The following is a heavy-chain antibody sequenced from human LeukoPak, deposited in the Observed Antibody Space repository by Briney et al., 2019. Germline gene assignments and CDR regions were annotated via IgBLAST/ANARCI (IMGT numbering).Heavy chain of an antibody. D-gene: IGHD2-21*02. Sequence: GGSLRLSCAASGFSFSTYSIHWVRQAPGKGLEWVSSISSSSSYIYYGDSVKGRFTISRDNAKNSLYLEMNSLRVEDTAVYYCARELRYSSADDCYSCDFWGRGSLVTVSS. V-gene: IGHV3-21*01. CDR3: ARELRYSSADDCYSCDF. CDR2: ISSSSSYI. CDR1: GFSFSTYS. J-gene: IGHJ4*02.